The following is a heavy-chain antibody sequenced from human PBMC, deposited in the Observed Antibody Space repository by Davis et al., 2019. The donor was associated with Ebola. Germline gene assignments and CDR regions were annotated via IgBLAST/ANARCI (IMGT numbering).Heavy chain of an antibody. Sequence: PGGSLRLSCAASGFTFSSYGMHWVRQAPGKGLEWVAVIWYDGSNKYYADSVKGRFTISRDNSKNTLYLQMNSLRAEDTAVYYCARDLDGLTPFDYWGQGTLVTVSS. CDR2: IWYDGSNK. J-gene: IGHJ4*02. CDR3: ARDLDGLTPFDY. V-gene: IGHV3-33*01. D-gene: IGHD2-8*01. CDR1: GFTFSSYG.